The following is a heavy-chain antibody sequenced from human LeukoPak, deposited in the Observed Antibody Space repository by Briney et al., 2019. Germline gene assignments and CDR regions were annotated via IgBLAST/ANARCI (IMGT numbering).Heavy chain of an antibody. V-gene: IGHV3-53*01. D-gene: IGHD2-15*01. CDR3: TRAPYCGAGRCYSSYYFDY. CDR1: GLTVSGDY. J-gene: IGHJ4*02. Sequence: GSLRLSCAASGLTVSGDYMTWVRQAPGKGLEWVSVIYSGGSTSYADSVQGRFTISRDNSKNTIYLQMNNLRAEDTAVYYCTRAPYCGAGRCYSSYYFDYWGQGTLVTVSS. CDR2: IYSGGST.